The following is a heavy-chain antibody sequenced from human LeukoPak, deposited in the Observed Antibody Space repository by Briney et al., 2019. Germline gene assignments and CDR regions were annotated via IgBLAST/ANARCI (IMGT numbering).Heavy chain of an antibody. V-gene: IGHV1-2*02. J-gene: IGHJ6*03. D-gene: IGHD6-6*01. CDR2: INPNSGGT. CDR3: ARALLSSSSPYYYYYYMDV. CDR1: GYTFTGYY. Sequence: ASVKVSCKASGYTFTGYYMHWVRQAPGQGLEWMGWINPNSGGTNYAQKFQGRVTMTRDTSISTAYMELSGLRSDDTAVYYCARALLSSSSPYYYYYYMDVWGKGTTVTVSS.